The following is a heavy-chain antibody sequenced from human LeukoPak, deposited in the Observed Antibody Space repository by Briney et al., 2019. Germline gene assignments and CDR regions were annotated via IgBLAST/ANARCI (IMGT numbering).Heavy chain of an antibody. CDR2: IYYSGST. Sequence: SETLSLTCTVPGGSISSYYWSWLRQPPGKGLEWIGYIYYSGSTNYNPSLKSRVTISVDTSKNQFSLKLSSVTAADTAVYYCARDSSGYYYLPQYYFDYWGQGTLVTVSS. CDR3: ARDSSGYYYLPQYYFDY. D-gene: IGHD3-22*01. J-gene: IGHJ4*02. CDR1: GGSISSYY. V-gene: IGHV4-59*01.